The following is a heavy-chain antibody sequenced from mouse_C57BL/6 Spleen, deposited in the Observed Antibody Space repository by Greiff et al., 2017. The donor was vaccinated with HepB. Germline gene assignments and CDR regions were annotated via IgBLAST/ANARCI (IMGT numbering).Heavy chain of an antibody. CDR3: TRYLNWYFDV. CDR2: IDPETGGT. V-gene: IGHV1-15*01. Sequence: VQLQQSGAELVRPGASVTLSCKASGYTFTDYEMHWVKQTPVHGLEWIGAIDPETGGTAYNQKFKGKAILTADKSSSTAYMELRSLTSEDSAVYYCTRYLNWYFDVWGTGTTVTVSS. CDR1: GYTFTDYE. J-gene: IGHJ1*03.